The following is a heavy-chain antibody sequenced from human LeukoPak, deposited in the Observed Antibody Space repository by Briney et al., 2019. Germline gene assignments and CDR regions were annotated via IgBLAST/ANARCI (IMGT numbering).Heavy chain of an antibody. J-gene: IGHJ3*02. D-gene: IGHD3-22*01. V-gene: IGHV3-48*01. Sequence: GGSLRLSCAASGFTFSTYHMNWVCQAPGKGLEWVSFISLSSSNVIYYADSVKGRFTISRDNSRNTLFLQMNTLRPEDTAVYYCATSYYFDSSGLDAFDIWGQGTLVTVSS. CDR2: ISLSSSNVI. CDR1: GFTFSTYH. CDR3: ATSYYFDSSGLDAFDI.